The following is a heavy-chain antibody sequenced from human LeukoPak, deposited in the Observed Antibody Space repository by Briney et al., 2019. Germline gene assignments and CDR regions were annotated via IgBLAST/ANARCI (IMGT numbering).Heavy chain of an antibody. J-gene: IGHJ4*02. V-gene: IGHV3-23*01. D-gene: IGHD6-19*01. CDR2: ISSNGGST. CDR1: GFTFSSHA. CDR3: ATRGYSSGWYQYYFDY. Sequence: GGSLRLSCAAPGFTFSSHAMSWVRQAPGKGLEWVSGISSNGGSTDYADSVKGRFTISGDNSKNTLYLQMNSLRAEDAAVYYCATRGYSSGWYQYYFDYWGQGTLVTVSS.